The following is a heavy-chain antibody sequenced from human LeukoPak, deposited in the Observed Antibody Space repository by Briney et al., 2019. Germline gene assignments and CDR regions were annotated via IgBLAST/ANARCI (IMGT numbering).Heavy chain of an antibody. Sequence: PGGSLRLSCAASGFAFSSNAMSWVRQAPGKGLEWVSAISGSGGSTYYADSVKGRFTISRDNSKNTLYLQMNSLRAEDTAVYYCAKRSGDWLLYRYFDYWGQGTLVTVSS. CDR3: AKRSGDWLLYRYFDY. D-gene: IGHD3-9*01. CDR2: ISGSGGST. J-gene: IGHJ4*02. V-gene: IGHV3-23*01. CDR1: GFAFSSNA.